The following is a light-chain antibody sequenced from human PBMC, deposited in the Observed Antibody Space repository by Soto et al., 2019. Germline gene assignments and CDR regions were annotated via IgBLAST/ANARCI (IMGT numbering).Light chain of an antibody. V-gene: IGKV3-20*01. Sequence: EIVLTQSPGTLSLSPGERATLSCRASQSVNSYSLAWYQRKPGQPPRLLLWGASNRATDIPYRFSGSGSGTDFTLTITTLELEDFAVYYGEQYGSSPPTFGQRTRVEVK. CDR2: GAS. CDR3: EQYGSSPPT. CDR1: QSVNSYS. J-gene: IGKJ1*01.